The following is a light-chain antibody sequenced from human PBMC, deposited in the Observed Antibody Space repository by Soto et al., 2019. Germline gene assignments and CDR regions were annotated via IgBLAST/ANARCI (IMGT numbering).Light chain of an antibody. CDR3: SSFTSSTTLL. CDR2: AVT. V-gene: IGLV2-14*01. Sequence: QSALTQPASVSGSPGQSITISCTGTATDVGAYNYVSWYQQHPGRAPKLIIYAVTDRPSGVADRFSGSKSGDTASLTIYGLQAEDEAHYYCSSFTSSTTLLFGGGTKLTVL. CDR1: ATDVGAYNY. J-gene: IGLJ2*01.